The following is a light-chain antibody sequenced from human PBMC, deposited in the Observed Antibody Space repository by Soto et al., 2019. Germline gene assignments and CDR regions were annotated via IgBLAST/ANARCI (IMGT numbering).Light chain of an antibody. Sequence: DIVLTQSPAPLSWSQGERATPSCRPSQSVGSYLAWYQQRPGQAPRLLIYDASHRATGIPPRFSGSGSGTDFTLTISSLEPEDFAIYYCQQRSSLFTFGPGTKVDIK. CDR1: QSVGSY. CDR2: DAS. J-gene: IGKJ3*01. V-gene: IGKV3-11*01. CDR3: QQRSSLFT.